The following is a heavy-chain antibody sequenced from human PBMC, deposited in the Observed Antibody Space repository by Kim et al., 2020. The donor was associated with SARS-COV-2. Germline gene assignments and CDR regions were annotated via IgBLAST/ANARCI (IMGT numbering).Heavy chain of an antibody. Sequence: ASVKVSCKASGGTFSSYAISWVRQAPGQGLEWMGGIIPIFGTANYAQKFQGRVTITADESTSTAYMELSSLRSEDTAVYYCARGGTAKHYYYYYGMDVWGQGTTVTVSS. J-gene: IGHJ6*02. CDR2: IIPIFGTA. CDR1: GGTFSSYA. D-gene: IGHD6-13*01. V-gene: IGHV1-69*13. CDR3: ARGGTAKHYYYYYGMDV.